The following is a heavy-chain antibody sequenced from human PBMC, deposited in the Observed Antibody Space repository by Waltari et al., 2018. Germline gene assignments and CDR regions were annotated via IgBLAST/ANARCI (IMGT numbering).Heavy chain of an antibody. CDR1: GFTFSSYD. J-gene: IGHJ4*02. V-gene: IGHV3-13*01. CDR2: IGTAGDT. Sequence: EVQLVESGGGLVQPGGSLRLSCAASGFTFSSYDMHWVRQATGKGLELVSAIGTAGDTYYPGSVKGRFTISRENAKNSLYLQMNSLRAEDTAVYYCARDHRWPPYFDYWGQGTLVTVSS. D-gene: IGHD2-15*01. CDR3: ARDHRWPPYFDY.